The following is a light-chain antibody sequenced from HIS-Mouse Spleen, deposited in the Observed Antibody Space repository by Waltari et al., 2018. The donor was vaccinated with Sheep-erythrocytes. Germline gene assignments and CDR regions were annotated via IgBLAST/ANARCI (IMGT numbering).Light chain of an antibody. V-gene: IGLV2-11*01. J-gene: IGLJ2*01. CDR1: SSDVGGYNY. CDR3: CSYAGSVV. Sequence: QSALTQPRSVSGSPGQSVTISCTGTSSDVGGYNYVSWYQQHPGKAPKLMIYDVSKRPSGVPDRFSGSKSGNTASLTISVLQAGDEADYYCCSYAGSVVFGGGTKLTVL. CDR2: DVS.